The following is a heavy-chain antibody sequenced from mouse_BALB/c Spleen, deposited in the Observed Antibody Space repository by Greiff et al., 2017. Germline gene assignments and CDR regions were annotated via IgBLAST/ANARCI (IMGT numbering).Heavy chain of an antibody. Sequence: EVKVEESGGGLVQPGGSMKLSCVASGFTFSNYWMNWVRQSPEKGLEWVAEIRLKSNNYATHYAESVKGRFTISRDDSKSSVYLQMNNLRAEDTGIYYCTRWRYDAMDYWGQGTSVTVSS. J-gene: IGHJ4*01. CDR2: IRLKSNNYAT. D-gene: IGHD2-14*01. CDR3: TRWRYDAMDY. V-gene: IGHV6-6*02. CDR1: GFTFSNYW.